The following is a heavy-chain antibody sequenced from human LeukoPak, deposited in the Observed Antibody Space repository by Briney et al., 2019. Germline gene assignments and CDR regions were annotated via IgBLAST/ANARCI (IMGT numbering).Heavy chain of an antibody. CDR2: MNPNSGNT. CDR3: AKEIEAISGGDYVGYYYYYYMDV. CDR1: GYTFTSYG. V-gene: IGHV1-8*03. D-gene: IGHD4-23*01. J-gene: IGHJ6*03. Sequence: GASVKVSCKASGYTFTSYGISWVRQAPGQGLEWMGWMNPNSGNTGYAQKFRGRVTITRNTSISTAYMELSSLRSEDTAVYYCAKEIEAISGGDYVGYYYYYYMDVWGKGTTVTVSS.